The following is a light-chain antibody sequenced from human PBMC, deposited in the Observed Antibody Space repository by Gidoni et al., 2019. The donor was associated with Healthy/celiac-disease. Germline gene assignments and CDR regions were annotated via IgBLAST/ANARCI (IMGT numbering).Light chain of an antibody. CDR3: QQYGSSSLWT. CDR1: QSVSSSY. CDR2: GAS. Sequence: EIVLTQSPGTLSLSPGERATLSCRASQSVSSSYLAWYQQKPGQAPRLLIYGASSRATGIPDRFSGSGSGTDFTLTIRRLEPEDFAVYYCQQYGSSSLWTFGQGTKVEIK. J-gene: IGKJ1*01. V-gene: IGKV3-20*01.